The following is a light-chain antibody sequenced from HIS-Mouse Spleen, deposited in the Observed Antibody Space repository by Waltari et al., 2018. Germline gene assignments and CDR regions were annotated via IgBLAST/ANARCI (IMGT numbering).Light chain of an antibody. Sequence: SYELTQPPSVSVSPGQTASITCSGDKLGDKYACWYQQKPGQSPVLVNYQDSKRPSGIPERFSGSNSGNTATLTVGGTQAMDEADYYCQAWDSSTDVVFGGGTKLTVL. CDR2: QDS. V-gene: IGLV3-1*01. CDR1: KLGDKY. J-gene: IGLJ2*01. CDR3: QAWDSSTDVV.